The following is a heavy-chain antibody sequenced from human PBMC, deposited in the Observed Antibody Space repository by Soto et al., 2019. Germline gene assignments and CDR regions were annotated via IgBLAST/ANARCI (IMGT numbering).Heavy chain of an antibody. D-gene: IGHD2-2*01. CDR2: IGSSSNYI. Sequence: PGGSLRLSCAACGFTFTTYSLTWVRQAPGKGLEWVASIGSSSNYIYYADSVKGRFTISRDNAKNSLFLQMNSLRAEDTAVYYCATLTYCSSASCPNYYYVMDVWGQGTTVTVSS. J-gene: IGHJ6*02. CDR1: GFTFTTYS. CDR3: ATLTYCSSASCPNYYYVMDV. V-gene: IGHV3-21*06.